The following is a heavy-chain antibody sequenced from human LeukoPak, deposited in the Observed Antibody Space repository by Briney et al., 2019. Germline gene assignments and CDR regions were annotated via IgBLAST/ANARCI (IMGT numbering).Heavy chain of an antibody. J-gene: IGHJ4*02. Sequence: ASVTVSCKASGYTFTDYYMHWVRQAPGQGLEWMGWINPNSGGTNYAQKFQGRVTMTRDTSLSTAYMELSRLRSDDTAVYYCARASYYYDSSGYPGYYFDYWGQGTLVTVSS. CDR1: GYTFTDYY. D-gene: IGHD3-22*01. V-gene: IGHV1-2*02. CDR2: INPNSGGT. CDR3: ARASYYYDSSGYPGYYFDY.